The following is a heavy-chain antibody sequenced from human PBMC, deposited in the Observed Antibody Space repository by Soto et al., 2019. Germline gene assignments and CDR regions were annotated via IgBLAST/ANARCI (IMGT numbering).Heavy chain of an antibody. V-gene: IGHV4-59*01. CDR3: ARAYGEYYGMDV. Sequence: SETLSLTCTVSGGSISSYYWSWIRQPPGKGLEWIGYIYYSGSTNYNPSRKSRVTISVDTSKNQFSLKLSSVTAADTAVYYCARAYGEYYGMDVWGQGTTVTVSS. CDR2: IYYSGST. CDR1: GGSISSYY. J-gene: IGHJ6*02. D-gene: IGHD3-16*01.